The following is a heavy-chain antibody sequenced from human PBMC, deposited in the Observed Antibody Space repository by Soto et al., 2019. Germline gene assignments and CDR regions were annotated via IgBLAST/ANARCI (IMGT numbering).Heavy chain of an antibody. CDR1: GGSFSGYY. CDR2: INHSGST. J-gene: IGHJ4*02. D-gene: IGHD3-9*01. Sequence: SETLSLTCAVYGGSFSGYYWSWIRQPPGKGLEWIGEINHSGSTNYNPSLKSRVTIAVDTSKNQFSLKLSSVTAADTAVYYCARGLRYFDWLLISTQKFDYWGQGTLVTVS. V-gene: IGHV4-34*01. CDR3: ARGLRYFDWLLISTQKFDY.